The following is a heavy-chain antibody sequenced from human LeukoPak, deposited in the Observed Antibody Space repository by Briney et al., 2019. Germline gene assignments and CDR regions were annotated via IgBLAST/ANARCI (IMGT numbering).Heavy chain of an antibody. CDR2: ISGSGGST. Sequence: GGSLRLSCAASGFAFSSYAMSWVRQAPGKGLEWVSAISGSGGSTYYADSVKGRFTISRDNSKNTLYLQMNSLRAEDTAVYYCARDGYSGYDSTLHTFDYWGQGTLVTVSS. CDR3: ARDGYSGYDSTLHTFDY. V-gene: IGHV3-23*01. CDR1: GFAFSSYA. D-gene: IGHD5-12*01. J-gene: IGHJ4*02.